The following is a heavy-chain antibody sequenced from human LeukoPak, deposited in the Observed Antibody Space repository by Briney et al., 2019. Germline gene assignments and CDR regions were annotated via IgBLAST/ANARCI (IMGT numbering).Heavy chain of an antibody. CDR2: ITSGTTYI. CDR1: GFTFSDYN. D-gene: IGHD2-2*02. Sequence: AGGSLRLSCAASGFTFSDYNMNWVRQSPEKGLEWVSSITSGTTYIYYADSVRGRFTLSRDNAKNSLYLQMNSLRAEDTAVYYCARVWRYCSSTSCYTIDYWGQGTLVTVSS. J-gene: IGHJ4*02. V-gene: IGHV3-21*01. CDR3: ARVWRYCSSTSCYTIDY.